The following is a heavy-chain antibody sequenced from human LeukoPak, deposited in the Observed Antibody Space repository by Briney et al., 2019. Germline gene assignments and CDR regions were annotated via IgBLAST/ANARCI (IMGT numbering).Heavy chain of an antibody. D-gene: IGHD1-1*01. CDR2: IKQDGSEK. CDR3: AREEERKNAFDY. V-gene: IGHV3-7*01. J-gene: IGHJ4*02. CDR1: VFTFRNYW. Sequence: GGSLRLSHASSVFTFRNYWLNWVPEARGRGRECVANIKQDGSEKYYVDSVKGRFTISRDNAKNSLYLQMNSLRAEDSAVYYCAREEERKNAFDYWGQGTLVTVSS.